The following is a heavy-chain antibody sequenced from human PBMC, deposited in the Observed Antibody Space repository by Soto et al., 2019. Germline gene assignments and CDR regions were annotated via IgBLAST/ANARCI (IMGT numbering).Heavy chain of an antibody. J-gene: IGHJ4*02. D-gene: IGHD1-7*01. CDR1: GDTITSFS. V-gene: IGHV4-4*07. CDR3: EGESGENWSYEAY. Sequence: SETLSLTCTVSGDTITSFSWNWIRQSAGKGLEWIGRISTTGNTHYNPSLESRVTMSLDTSKNQFSLKLTSVTAAATAVYYCEGESGENWSYEAYWGEGTLVTVS. CDR2: ISTTGNT.